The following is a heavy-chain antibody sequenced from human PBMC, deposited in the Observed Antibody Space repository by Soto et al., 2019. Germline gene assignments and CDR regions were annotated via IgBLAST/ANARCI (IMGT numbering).Heavy chain of an antibody. J-gene: IGHJ6*02. CDR3: AKDLEGSGGYDFWSGYSDYGMDV. D-gene: IGHD3-3*01. CDR2: ISYDGSNK. Sequence: GGSLRLSCAASGFTFSSYGMHWVRQAPGKGLEWVAVISYDGSNKYYADSVKGRFTISRDNSKNTLYLQMNSLRAEDTAVYYCAKDLEGSGGYDFWSGYSDYGMDVWGQGTTVTVSS. CDR1: GFTFSSYG. V-gene: IGHV3-30*18.